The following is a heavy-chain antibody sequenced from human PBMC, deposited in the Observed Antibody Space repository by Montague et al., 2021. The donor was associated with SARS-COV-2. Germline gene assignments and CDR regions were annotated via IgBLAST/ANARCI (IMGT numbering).Heavy chain of an antibody. Sequence: SLSLSLSASGFTFGDYAMSWVRQAPGKGLEWVGFIRSNAYGGTTDHAASVKGRFTISRDDSKSIAYLQMNSLKTEDTAVYYCTRVRYSSSWYFYYGLDVWGQGTTVTVSS. CDR1: GFTFGDYA. D-gene: IGHD6-13*01. V-gene: IGHV3-49*04. CDR2: IRSNAYGGTT. J-gene: IGHJ6*02. CDR3: TRVRYSSSWYFYYGLDV.